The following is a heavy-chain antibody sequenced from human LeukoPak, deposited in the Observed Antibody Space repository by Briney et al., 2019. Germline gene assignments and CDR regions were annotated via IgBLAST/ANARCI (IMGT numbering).Heavy chain of an antibody. D-gene: IGHD5-18*01. V-gene: IGHV1-2*02. CDR3: ARDTGNPLFTAMVTLDV. Sequence: GASVKVSCKASGYTFTGYYMHWVRQAPGQGLEWMGWINPNSGGTNYAQKLQGRVTMTTDTSTSTAYMELRSLRSDDTAVYYCARDTGNPLFTAMVTLDVWGKGTTVTVSS. CDR2: INPNSGGT. J-gene: IGHJ6*04. CDR1: GYTFTGYY.